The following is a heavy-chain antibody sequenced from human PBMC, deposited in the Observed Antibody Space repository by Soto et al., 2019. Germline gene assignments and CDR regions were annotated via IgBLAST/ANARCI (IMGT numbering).Heavy chain of an antibody. CDR2: INHSGST. Sequence: SETLSLTCAVYGGSFSGYYWSWIRQPPGKGLEWIGAINHSGSTNYNPSLKSRVTISVDTSKNQFSLKLSSVTAADTAAYYCARVRRHYDGSSGYYFDYWGQGTLVTV. CDR1: GGSFSGYY. CDR3: ARVRRHYDGSSGYYFDY. D-gene: IGHD3-22*01. V-gene: IGHV4-34*01. J-gene: IGHJ4*02.